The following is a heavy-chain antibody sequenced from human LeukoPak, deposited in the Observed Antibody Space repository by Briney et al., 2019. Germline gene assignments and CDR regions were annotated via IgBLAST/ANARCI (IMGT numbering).Heavy chain of an antibody. Sequence: SETLSLTCTVSGGSISSYYWSWIRQPAGKGLEWIGRIYTSGSANYNPSLKSRVTISVDKSKNQFSLKLSSVTAADTAVYYCARDFGSGWYADYYMDVWGKGTTVTVS. J-gene: IGHJ6*03. CDR2: IYTSGSA. V-gene: IGHV4-4*07. D-gene: IGHD6-19*01. CDR1: GGSISSYY. CDR3: ARDFGSGWYADYYMDV.